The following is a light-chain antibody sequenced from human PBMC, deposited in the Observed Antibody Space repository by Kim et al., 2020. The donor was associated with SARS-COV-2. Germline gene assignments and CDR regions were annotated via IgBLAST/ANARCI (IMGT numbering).Light chain of an antibody. J-gene: IGKJ4*01. V-gene: IGKV1-39*01. CDR2: AAS. CDR3: QQSDTSPLT. CDR1: RTIRRN. Sequence: ASVGDKVTINCRARRTIRRNGNWYQQKPGRAPNLLIYAASNLQSGVPSRFSGSGSGTDFTLTISGLQREDFATYYCQQSDTSPLTFGGGTKVDIK.